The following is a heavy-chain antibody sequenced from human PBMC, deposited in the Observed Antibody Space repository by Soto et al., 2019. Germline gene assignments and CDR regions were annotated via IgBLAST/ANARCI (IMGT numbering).Heavy chain of an antibody. CDR2: TYFRSKWYN. CDR1: GDSVSSNTAS. Sequence: SQTLSLTCVISGDSVSSNTASWNWIRQSPSRGLEWLGRTYFRSKWYNDYAVSVKSRVIINPDTSNNQFSLQLDSVTPEDTAVYFCAKGDNLGPKTGYAFDPWGQGIMVPVSS. V-gene: IGHV6-1*01. J-gene: IGHJ5*02. D-gene: IGHD5-12*01. CDR3: AKGDNLGPKTGYAFDP.